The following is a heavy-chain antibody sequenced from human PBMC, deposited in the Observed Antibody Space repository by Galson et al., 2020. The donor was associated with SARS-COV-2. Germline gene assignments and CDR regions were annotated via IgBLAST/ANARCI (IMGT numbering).Heavy chain of an antibody. Sequence: GESLKISCKTSVYSFTSFWIGWVRQMPGKGLEWMGIIYPGDSDTRYRPSFLGQITIPADKSISTAYLQWNSLRASDTAMYYCATPGYTSGWTNFDYWGQGTLVTVSS. V-gene: IGHV5-51*01. CDR2: IYPGDSDT. CDR3: ATPGYTSGWTNFDY. J-gene: IGHJ4*02. D-gene: IGHD6-19*01. CDR1: VYSFTSFW.